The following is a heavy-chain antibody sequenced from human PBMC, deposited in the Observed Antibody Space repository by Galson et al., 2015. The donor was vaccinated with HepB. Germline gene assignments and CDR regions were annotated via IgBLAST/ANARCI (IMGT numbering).Heavy chain of an antibody. D-gene: IGHD6-19*01. CDR2: ISSSSSYT. Sequence: SLRLSCAASGFTFSDYYMSWIRQAPGKGLEWVSYISSSSSYTNYADSVKGRFTISRDNAKNSLYLQMNSLRAEDTAVYYCARDRGWPNEVYAFEIWGQGTMVTVSS. CDR3: ARDRGWPNEVYAFEI. CDR1: GFTFSDYY. V-gene: IGHV3-11*06. J-gene: IGHJ3*02.